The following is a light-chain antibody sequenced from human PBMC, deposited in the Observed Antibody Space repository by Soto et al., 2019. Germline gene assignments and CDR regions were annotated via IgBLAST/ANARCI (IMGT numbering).Light chain of an antibody. CDR3: QHRSSWSLT. V-gene: IGKV3-11*01. CDR2: DAS. J-gene: IGKJ4*01. Sequence: EIVLTQSPATLSLSPRERATLSCRASQSVSSYLVWYQQKRGQAPRLLIYDASNRAHGIPARFSCSGSGTDIALTMASLEPEEFAVYYCQHRSSWSLTFGGGTKVVI. CDR1: QSVSSY.